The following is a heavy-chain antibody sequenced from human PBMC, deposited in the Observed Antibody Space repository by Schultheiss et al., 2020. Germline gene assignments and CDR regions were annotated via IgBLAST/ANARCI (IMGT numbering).Heavy chain of an antibody. CDR3: ARLSGSSSYFDY. Sequence: SETLSLTCTVSGGSISSGDYYWSWIRQPPGKGLEWIGYIYYSGSTYYNPSLKSRVTISVDTSRNQFSLRLSSVTAADTAVYYCARLSGSSSYFDYWGQGTLVTVSS. J-gene: IGHJ4*02. D-gene: IGHD6-6*01. V-gene: IGHV4-30-4*01. CDR1: GGSISSGDYY. CDR2: IYYSGST.